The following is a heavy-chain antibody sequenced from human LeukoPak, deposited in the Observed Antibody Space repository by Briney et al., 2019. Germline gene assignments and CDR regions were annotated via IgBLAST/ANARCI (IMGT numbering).Heavy chain of an antibody. CDR3: ASGDYYFDY. V-gene: IGHV3-74*01. CDR2: INSDGSST. Sequence: GGPLRLSCAASGFTFSSYWMHWVRQAPGKGLVWVSRINSDGSSTSYADSVKGRFTISRGNAKNTLYLQMNSLRAEDTAVYYCASGDYYFDYWGQGTLVTVSS. D-gene: IGHD3-3*01. CDR1: GFTFSSYW. J-gene: IGHJ4*02.